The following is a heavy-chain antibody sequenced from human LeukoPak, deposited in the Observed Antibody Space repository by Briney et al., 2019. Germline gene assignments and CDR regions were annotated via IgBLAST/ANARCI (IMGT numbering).Heavy chain of an antibody. D-gene: IGHD3-22*01. CDR3: ARDEDNSGRYYYYMDV. CDR2: IYHSGST. CDR1: GGSVSSGTYY. J-gene: IGHJ6*03. V-gene: IGHV4-61*01. Sequence: SETLSLTCTVSGGSVSSGTYYFNWIRQPPGKVLEWIGYIYHSGSTNYNPSLKSRATISVDTSNNQFSLKLSYVTAADTAVYYCARDEDNSGRYYYYMDVWGKGTTVTVSS.